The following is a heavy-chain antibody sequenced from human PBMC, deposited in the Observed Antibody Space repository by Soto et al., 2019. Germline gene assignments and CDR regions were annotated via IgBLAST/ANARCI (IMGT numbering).Heavy chain of an antibody. CDR2: ISYDGSNK. D-gene: IGHD2-2*02. CDR3: AKDVRGCSSTSCYNHPSQYYYYYYMYV. Sequence: GGSLRLSCAASGFTFSSYGMHWVRQAPGKGLEWVAVISYDGSNKYYADSVKGRFTISRDNSKNTLYLQMNSLIAEDTAVYYCAKDVRGCSSTSCYNHPSQYYYYYYMYVWGKGTTVTVSS. V-gene: IGHV3-30*18. J-gene: IGHJ6*03. CDR1: GFTFSSYG.